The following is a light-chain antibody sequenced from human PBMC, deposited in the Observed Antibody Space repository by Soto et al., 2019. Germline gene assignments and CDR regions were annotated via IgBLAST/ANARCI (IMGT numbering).Light chain of an antibody. Sequence: QSALTQPASVSGSPGQSITISCTGTSSDVGGYNYVSWYQQHPGKAPKLIIYDVTDRPSGVSDRFSGSKSGNTASLTISGLQLEDGTDYYCSSYTSSSTPFVFGTGTKVTVL. CDR1: SSDVGGYNY. CDR3: SSYTSSSTPFV. J-gene: IGLJ1*01. CDR2: DVT. V-gene: IGLV2-14*03.